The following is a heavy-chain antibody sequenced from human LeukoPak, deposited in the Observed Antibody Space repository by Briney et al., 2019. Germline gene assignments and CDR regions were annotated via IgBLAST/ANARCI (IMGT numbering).Heavy chain of an antibody. CDR1: GGSISGHY. V-gene: IGHV4-4*07. D-gene: IGHD3-10*01. Sequence: SEILSLTCTVSGGSISGHYWSLIRQPAGKGLEWIGRMYSSGSTNYNPSLKSRVTISVDTSKNQFSLKLSSVTAADTAVYYCARGRRSWLDPWGQGTLVTVSS. CDR2: MYSSGST. CDR3: ARGRRSWLDP. J-gene: IGHJ5*02.